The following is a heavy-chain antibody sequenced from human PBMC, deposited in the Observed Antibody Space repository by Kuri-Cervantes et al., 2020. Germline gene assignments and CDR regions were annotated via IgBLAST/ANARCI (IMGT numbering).Heavy chain of an antibody. CDR2: IYYSGST. D-gene: IGHD3-22*01. J-gene: IGHJ6*02. CDR1: GGSISSYY. Sequence: SETLSLTCTVSGGSISSYYWSWIRQPPGKGLEWIGYIYYSGSTNYNPSLKSRVTISVDTSKNQFSLKLSSVIAADTAVYYCARETYYYDSSGYYTYYYYGMDVWGQGTTVTVSS. V-gene: IGHV4-59*12. CDR3: ARETYYYDSSGYYTYYYYGMDV.